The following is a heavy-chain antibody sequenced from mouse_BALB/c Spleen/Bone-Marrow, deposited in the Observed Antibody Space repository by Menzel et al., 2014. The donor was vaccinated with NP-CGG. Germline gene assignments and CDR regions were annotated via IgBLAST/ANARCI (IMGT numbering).Heavy chain of an antibody. CDR1: GYAFSSSW. V-gene: IGHV1-82*01. CDR3: ARSDGYRDMDY. Sequence: VHLVESGPELVKPGASVKISCKASGYAFSSSWMNWVKQRPGQGLEWIGRIYPGDGDTKYNGKFKSKAKLTADKSSSTAYMQLSSLTSVDSAVYFCARSDGYRDMDYWGQGTSVTVSS. J-gene: IGHJ4*01. D-gene: IGHD2-3*01. CDR2: IYPGDGDT.